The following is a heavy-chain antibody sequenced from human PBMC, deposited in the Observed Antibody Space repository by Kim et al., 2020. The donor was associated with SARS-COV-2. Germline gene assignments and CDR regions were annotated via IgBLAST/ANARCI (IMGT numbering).Heavy chain of an antibody. J-gene: IGHJ6*02. CDR2: ISSSGSTI. V-gene: IGHV3-11*04. D-gene: IGHD5-18*01. CDR1: GFTFSDYY. CDR3: ARDPPGIQLWDYYGMDV. Sequence: GGSLRLSCAASGFTFSDYYMSWIRQAPGKGLEWVSYISSSGSTIYYADSVKGRFTISRDNAKNSLYLQMNSLRAEDTAVYYCARDPPGIQLWDYYGMDVWGQGTTVTVSS.